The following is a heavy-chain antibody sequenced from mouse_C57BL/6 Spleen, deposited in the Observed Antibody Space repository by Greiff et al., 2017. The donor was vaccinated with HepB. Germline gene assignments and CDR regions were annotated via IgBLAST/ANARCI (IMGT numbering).Heavy chain of an antibody. CDR3: ARSYYGSSYYFDY. D-gene: IGHD1-1*01. CDR1: GYTFTSYW. V-gene: IGHV1-72*01. J-gene: IGHJ2*01. Sequence: QVQLQQPGAELVKPGASVKLSCKASGYTFTSYWMHWVKQRPGRGLEWIGRIEPNSGGTKYNEKFKSKATLTVDKPSSTAYMKLSSLTSEASAVYYCARSYYGSSYYFDYWGQGTTLTVSS. CDR2: IEPNSGGT.